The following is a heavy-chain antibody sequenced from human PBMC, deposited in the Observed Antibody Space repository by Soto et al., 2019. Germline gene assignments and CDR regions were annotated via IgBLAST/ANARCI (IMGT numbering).Heavy chain of an antibody. Sequence: EVRLVESGGGLVQRGGSLRLSCAASGFTFSSYAMTWVRQAPGKGLEWVSIISVRGGGTYYGHSVKGRFTISRDNSINALYLQMNRLRVEHTAVYYCAKDRPYLAAAGTVGMDVWGQGTTVTVSS. CDR2: ISVRGGGT. J-gene: IGHJ6*02. V-gene: IGHV3-23*04. CDR1: GFTFSSYA. CDR3: AKDRPYLAAAGTVGMDV. D-gene: IGHD6-13*01.